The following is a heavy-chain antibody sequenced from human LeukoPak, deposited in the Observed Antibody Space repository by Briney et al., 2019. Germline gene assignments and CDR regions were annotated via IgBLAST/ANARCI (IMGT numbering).Heavy chain of an antibody. CDR2: IYYSGST. D-gene: IGHD3-10*01. Sequence: QLQLQESGPGLVKPSETLPLTCTVSGGSISSSSYYWGWIRQPPGKGLEWIGSIYYSGSTYYNPSLKSRVTISVDTSKNQFSLKLSSVTAADTAVYYCARQRHYGSGSYPDYWGQGTLVTVSS. CDR1: GGSISSSSYY. V-gene: IGHV4-39*01. CDR3: ARQRHYGSGSYPDY. J-gene: IGHJ4*02.